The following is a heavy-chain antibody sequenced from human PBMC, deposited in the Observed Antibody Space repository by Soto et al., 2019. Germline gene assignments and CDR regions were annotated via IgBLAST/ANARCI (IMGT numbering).Heavy chain of an antibody. V-gene: IGHV4-59*01. CDR3: ARSVAVNGAHIHY. D-gene: IGHD2-8*01. J-gene: IGHJ4*02. CDR1: VGSISGSY. Sequence: SETLSLTCSFSVGSISGSYWSCIRQSPGKGLEWLGYVYYTGSTNYSPSLRSRVSISVDTSKNEFSLRLSSVTAADTAVYFCARSVAVNGAHIHYWGQGTQVTVSS. CDR2: VYYTGST.